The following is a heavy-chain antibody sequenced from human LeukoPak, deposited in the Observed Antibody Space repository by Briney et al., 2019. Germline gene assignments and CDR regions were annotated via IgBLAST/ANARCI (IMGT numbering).Heavy chain of an antibody. Sequence: PGGSLRLSCAASGFTFDDYAMHWVRQAPGKGLEWVSSISWNSGSIDYADSVKGRFTISRDNAKNSLYLQMNSLRPEDTAFYYCAKAEGFFGGYYDHWGQGTLVTVSS. V-gene: IGHV3-9*01. D-gene: IGHD4-23*01. CDR3: AKAEGFFGGYYDH. J-gene: IGHJ4*02. CDR1: GFTFDDYA. CDR2: ISWNSGSI.